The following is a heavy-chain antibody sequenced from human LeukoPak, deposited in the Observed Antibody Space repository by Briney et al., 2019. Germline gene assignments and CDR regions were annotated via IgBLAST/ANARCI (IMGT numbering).Heavy chain of an antibody. CDR1: GFTFNNYA. J-gene: IGHJ4*02. Sequence: GGSLRLSCAVSGFTFNNYAMSWVRQGPGKGLEWLSYISSSGSAIYYADSVKGRFTISRDNAKNSLYLQMNSLRADDTAVYYCARSIPGDYWGQGTLVTVSS. CDR3: ARSIPGDY. V-gene: IGHV3-48*01. CDR2: ISSSGSAI.